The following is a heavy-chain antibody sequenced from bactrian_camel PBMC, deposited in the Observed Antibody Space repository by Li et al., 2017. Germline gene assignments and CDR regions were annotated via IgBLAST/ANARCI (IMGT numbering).Heavy chain of an antibody. CDR2: IYTSSGSA. D-gene: IGHD5*01. V-gene: IGHV3-2*01. CDR1: GFTFSSYS. Sequence: QVQLVESGGGSVKAGGTLTLSCAASGFTFSSYSMTWVRQAPGKGLEWVSSIYTSSGSAYYSDSVKGRFTISKDNAQNTLNLQMDGLKPEDTAMYYCAARVGGLITLDPTTFVYWGQGTQVTVS. J-gene: IGHJ4*01. CDR3: AARVGGLITLDPTTFVY.